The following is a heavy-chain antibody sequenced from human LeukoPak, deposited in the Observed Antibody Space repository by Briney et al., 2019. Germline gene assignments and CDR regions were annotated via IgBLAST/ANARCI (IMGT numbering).Heavy chain of an antibody. CDR3: ARSQFRTTNSGAWGFQP. CDR1: GYTLSDDY. Sequence: GASVKVSCKASGYTLSDDYLHWVRQAPGQRLEWMAWINPSNGETKLAPRFQGRVTMTRDTSISTAYMELSSLRPDDTAVYYCARSQFRTTNSGAWGFQPWGQGTLVTVSS. CDR2: INPSNGET. V-gene: IGHV1-2*02. J-gene: IGHJ1*01. D-gene: IGHD3-16*01.